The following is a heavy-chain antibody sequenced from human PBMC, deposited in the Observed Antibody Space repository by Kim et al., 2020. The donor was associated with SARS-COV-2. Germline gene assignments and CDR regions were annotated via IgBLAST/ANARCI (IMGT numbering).Heavy chain of an antibody. V-gene: IGHV3-48*02. J-gene: IGHJ4*02. D-gene: IGHD3-22*01. CDR3: ARSSDYYDSSGYRPDYFDY. Sequence: GRFTIARDNAKNSLYLQMNSLRDEDTAVYYCARSSDYYDSSGYRPDYFDYWGQGTLVTVSS.